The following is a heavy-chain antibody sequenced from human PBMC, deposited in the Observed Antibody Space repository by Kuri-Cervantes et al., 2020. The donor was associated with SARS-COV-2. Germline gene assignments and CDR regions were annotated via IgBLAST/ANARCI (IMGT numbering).Heavy chain of an antibody. V-gene: IGHV3-33*06. CDR1: GFTFSSYG. Sequence: GESLKISCAASGFTFSSYGMHWVRQAPGKGPEWVAVIWYDGSNKYYADSVKGRFTISRDNSKNTLYLQMNSLRAEDTAVYYCAKWEYQLLWPFDYWGQGTLVTVSS. CDR3: AKWEYQLLWPFDY. J-gene: IGHJ4*02. CDR2: IWYDGSNK. D-gene: IGHD2-2*01.